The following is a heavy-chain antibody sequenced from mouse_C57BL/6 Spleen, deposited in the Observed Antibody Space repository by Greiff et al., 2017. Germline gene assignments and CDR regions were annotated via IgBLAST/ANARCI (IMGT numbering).Heavy chain of an antibody. D-gene: IGHD1-1*01. CDR1: GYTFTSYW. CDR3: ARGGLLRDFDY. V-gene: IGHV1-64*01. CDR2: IHPNSGST. Sequence: QVQLQQSGAELVKPGASVKLSCKASGYTFTSYWMHWVKQRPGQGLEWIGMIHPNSGSTNYNEKFKSKATLTVDKSASTAYMQLSSLTSEDSAGYYCARGGLLRDFDYWGQGATLTVSS. J-gene: IGHJ2*01.